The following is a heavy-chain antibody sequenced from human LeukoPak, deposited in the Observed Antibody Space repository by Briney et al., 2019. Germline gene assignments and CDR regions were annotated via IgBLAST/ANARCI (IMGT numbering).Heavy chain of an antibody. V-gene: IGHV4-39*07. CDR2: IYHSGST. D-gene: IGHD3-3*01. CDR3: ASEIHYDFWSGSPAV. J-gene: IGHJ4*02. Sequence: SETLSLTCTVSGGSTSSNIYYWGWIRQPPGKGLEWIGTIYHSGSTYYNPSLKGRLTISVDTSKNQFSLKLSSVTAADTAVYYCASEIHYDFWSGSPAVWGQGTLVTVSS. CDR1: GGSTSSNIYY.